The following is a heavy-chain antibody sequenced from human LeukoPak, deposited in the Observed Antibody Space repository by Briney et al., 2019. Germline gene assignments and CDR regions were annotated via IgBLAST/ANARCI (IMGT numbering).Heavy chain of an antibody. Sequence: CXVXXGXXXGXXWTXXXQXXXXXXEWIGQIDHSGSTNYNPSLRSRVALSVDTSKNQFSLKLTSVTAADTAVYYCARARETVPIDYWSQGTLVSVSS. D-gene: IGHD4-11*01. CDR2: IDHSGST. CDR3: ARARETVPIDY. CDR1: XGXXXGXX. J-gene: IGHJ4*02. V-gene: IGHV4-34*01.